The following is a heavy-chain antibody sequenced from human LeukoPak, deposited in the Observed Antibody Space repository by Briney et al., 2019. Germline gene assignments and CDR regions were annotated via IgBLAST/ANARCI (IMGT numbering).Heavy chain of an antibody. Sequence: SETLSLTCTVSGGSISNYYWSWIRQPPGKGLEWIGYIYHSGSTNYNPSLKSRVTISVDTSKNQFSLKLKSVTAADTARYYCVRDQSFYDSGSPYRAGDYFDYWGQGTMVTVSS. V-gene: IGHV4-59*01. CDR1: GGSISNYY. CDR3: VRDQSFYDSGSPYRAGDYFDY. CDR2: IYHSGST. J-gene: IGHJ4*02. D-gene: IGHD3-10*01.